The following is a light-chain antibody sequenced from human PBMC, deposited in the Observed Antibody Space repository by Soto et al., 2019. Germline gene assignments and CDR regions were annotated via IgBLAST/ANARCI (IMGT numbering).Light chain of an antibody. Sequence: EIVLTQSPGTLSLTPGERATLSCRASQSISTKLAWHQQEPGQAPRLLVYGPSTRATGIPARFSGNGSGTEFTLTITGLQSEDFAVYYCQQYNNWPAMYTFGQGTKVDIK. J-gene: IGKJ2*01. CDR2: GPS. CDR1: QSISTK. CDR3: QQYNNWPAMYT. V-gene: IGKV3D-15*01.